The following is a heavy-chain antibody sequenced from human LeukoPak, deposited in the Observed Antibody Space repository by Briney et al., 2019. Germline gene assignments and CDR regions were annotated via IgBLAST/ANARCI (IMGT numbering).Heavy chain of an antibody. CDR3: ARGGGYSYGLQFDY. Sequence: ASVKVSCKASGGTFSSYAISWVRQAPGQGLEWMGGIIPIFGTANYAQKFQGRVTVTADKSTSTAYMELSSLRSEDTAVYYCARGGGYSYGLQFDYWGQGTLVTVSS. V-gene: IGHV1-69*06. D-gene: IGHD5-18*01. J-gene: IGHJ4*02. CDR1: GGTFSSYA. CDR2: IIPIFGTA.